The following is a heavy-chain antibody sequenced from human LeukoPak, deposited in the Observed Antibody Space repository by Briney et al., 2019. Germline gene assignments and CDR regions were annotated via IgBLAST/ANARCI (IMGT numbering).Heavy chain of an antibody. CDR1: GGSFSGYY. V-gene: IGHV4-34*01. CDR2: INHSGST. J-gene: IGHJ6*02. CDR3: ARSRIVGATRLGYYYYGMDV. Sequence: TPSETLSLTCAVYGGSFSGYYWSWIRQPPGKGLEWIGEINHSGSTNYNPSLKSRVTISVDTSKNQFSLKLSSVTAADTAVYYCARSRIVGATRLGYYYYGMDVWGQGTTVTVSS. D-gene: IGHD1-26*01.